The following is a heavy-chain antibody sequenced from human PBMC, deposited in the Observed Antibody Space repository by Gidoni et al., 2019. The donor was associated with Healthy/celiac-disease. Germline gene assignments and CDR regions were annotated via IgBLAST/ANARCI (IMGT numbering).Heavy chain of an antibody. CDR2: ISYDGSNK. CDR1: GFTFRSYR. CDR3: AKSFKRGGYNFGDFDY. J-gene: IGHJ4*02. Sequence: QVPLVEPGGGVVQPGTSLRLSCAASGFTFRSYRMHWVRQAPGTGLEWVAVISYDGSNKYYADSVKGRFTISRDNSKNTLYLQMNSLRAEDTAVYYCAKSFKRGGYNFGDFDYWGQGTLVTVSS. D-gene: IGHD5-12*01. V-gene: IGHV3-30*18.